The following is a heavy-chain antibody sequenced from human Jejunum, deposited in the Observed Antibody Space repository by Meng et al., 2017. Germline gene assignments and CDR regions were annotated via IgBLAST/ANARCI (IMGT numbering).Heavy chain of an antibody. Sequence: QVQLQESGPGLVKPSDTLSLTCAVSGNSVSSNNWWGWIRQPPGKGLEWIGDIYNSGTTYYSPSLKSRVTMSVDTSKNQFSLQLTSLTATDTAVYYCARHDERAFTVTAFESWGQGVLVTVSS. J-gene: IGHJ4*02. D-gene: IGHD2-21*02. CDR1: GNSVSSNNW. CDR2: IYNSGTT. V-gene: IGHV4-28*01. CDR3: ARHDERAFTVTAFES.